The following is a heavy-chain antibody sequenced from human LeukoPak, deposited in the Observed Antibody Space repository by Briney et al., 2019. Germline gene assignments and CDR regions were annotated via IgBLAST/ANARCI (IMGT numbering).Heavy chain of an antibody. Sequence: SETLSLTCTVSGYSISSGYYWGWIRQPPGKGLEWIGSIYHSGSTYYNPSLKSRVTISLDTSKNQFSLNLTSVTAADTAVYYCAKTARLRYFEYWGQGTLVTVSS. CDR1: GYSISSGYY. CDR2: IYHSGST. D-gene: IGHD3-9*01. V-gene: IGHV4-38-2*02. J-gene: IGHJ4*02. CDR3: AKTARLRYFEY.